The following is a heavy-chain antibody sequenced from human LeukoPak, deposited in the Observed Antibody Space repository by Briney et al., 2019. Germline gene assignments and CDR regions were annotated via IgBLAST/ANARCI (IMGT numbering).Heavy chain of an antibody. Sequence: GGSLRHSCAASGFTFTKYWMTWVRQAPGKGLEWVANIKQDGSEKFYVDSVKGRFTISRDNAKNSLDLQINSLGAEDTAVYYCARGLDCRSTSCYLDNWGQGTLVTVSS. D-gene: IGHD2-2*01. CDR2: IKQDGSEK. CDR3: ARGLDCRSTSCYLDN. V-gene: IGHV3-7*01. J-gene: IGHJ4*02. CDR1: GFTFTKYW.